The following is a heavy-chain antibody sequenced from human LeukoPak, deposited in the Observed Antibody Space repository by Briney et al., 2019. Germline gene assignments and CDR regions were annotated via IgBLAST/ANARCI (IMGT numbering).Heavy chain of an antibody. Sequence: PGGSLRLSCAASGFTFSSYWMHWVRQAPGKGLEWVAFIRYDGSNKYYADSVKGRFTISRDNSKNTLYLQMNSLRAEDTAVYYCAKDRAAVRYDSSPFDYWGQGTLVTVSS. D-gene: IGHD3-22*01. CDR1: GFTFSSYW. CDR2: IRYDGSNK. V-gene: IGHV3-30*02. CDR3: AKDRAAVRYDSSPFDY. J-gene: IGHJ4*02.